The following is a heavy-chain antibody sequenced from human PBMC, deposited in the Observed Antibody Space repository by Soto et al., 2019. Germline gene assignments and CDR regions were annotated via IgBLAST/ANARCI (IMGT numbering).Heavy chain of an antibody. V-gene: IGHV1-18*01. D-gene: IGHD3-3*01. CDR3: ARGIYDFWSGLLAEGWFDP. CDR2: ISAYNGNT. Sequence: ASVKVSCKASGYTFTSYGISWVRQAPGQGLEWMGWISAYNGNTNYAQKLQGRVTMTTDTSTSTAYMELRSLRSDDTAVYYCARGIYDFWSGLLAEGWFDPWGKGTLVTVPS. J-gene: IGHJ5*02. CDR1: GYTFTSYG.